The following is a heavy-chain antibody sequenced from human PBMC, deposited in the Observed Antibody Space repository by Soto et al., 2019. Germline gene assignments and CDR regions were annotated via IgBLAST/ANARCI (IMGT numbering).Heavy chain of an antibody. J-gene: IGHJ4*02. CDR3: AGDGHVVVPAAMVGFDY. D-gene: IGHD2-2*01. CDR2: IKQDGSEQ. CDR1: GFTFSSYW. V-gene: IGHV3-7*01. Sequence: EVQLVESGGGLVQPGGSLRLSCAASGFTFSSYWMTWVRQAPGKGLEWVANIKQDGSEQYYVDSVKGRFTISRDNAKNSLYLEMNSLRAADTAVYYCAGDGHVVVPAAMVGFDYWGQGTLVTVSS.